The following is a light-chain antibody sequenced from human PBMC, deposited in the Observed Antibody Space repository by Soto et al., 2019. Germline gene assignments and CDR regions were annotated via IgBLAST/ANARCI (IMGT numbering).Light chain of an antibody. V-gene: IGKV2-28*01. CDR3: IQTLQAPYS. CDR1: QSLRHHSGYYY. J-gene: IGKJ2*01. CDR2: LGS. Sequence: DIVMTQSPLSLPVTPGEPASISCRSSQSLRHHSGYYYLDWYLQKPGQSPQVLIYLGSNRASGVPDRVSGSGSGTVFTLKISRVEAEDVGVYYCIQTLQAPYSFGQGTKLEIK.